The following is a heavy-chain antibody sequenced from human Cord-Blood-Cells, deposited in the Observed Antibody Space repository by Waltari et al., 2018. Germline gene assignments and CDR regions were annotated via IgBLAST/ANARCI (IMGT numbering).Heavy chain of an antibody. CDR1: GGSFSGYY. J-gene: IGHJ3*02. Sequence: QVQLQQLGAGLLKPSETLSLTCAVYGGSFSGYYWSWIRQPPGKGLEWIGEINHSGSTNYTPSLKSRVTISVDTSKNQFSLKLSSVTAADTAVYYCARSPRGSGSYGLDAFDIWGQGTMVTVSS. V-gene: IGHV4-34*01. D-gene: IGHD3-10*01. CDR2: INHSGST. CDR3: ARSPRGSGSYGLDAFDI.